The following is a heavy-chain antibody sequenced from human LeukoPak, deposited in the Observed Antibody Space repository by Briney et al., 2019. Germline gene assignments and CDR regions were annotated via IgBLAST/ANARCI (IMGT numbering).Heavy chain of an antibody. J-gene: IGHJ4*02. CDR2: ISSSVTI. Sequence: GGSLRLSCAASGFTFSSYEMNWVRQAPGKGLEWVSYISSSVTIYYADSVKGRFTISRDNAKNSLYLQMNSLRAEDTAVYYCARDLRYIVGAAGSDYWGQGTLVTVSS. D-gene: IGHD1-26*01. V-gene: IGHV3-48*03. CDR1: GFTFSSYE. CDR3: ARDLRYIVGAAGSDY.